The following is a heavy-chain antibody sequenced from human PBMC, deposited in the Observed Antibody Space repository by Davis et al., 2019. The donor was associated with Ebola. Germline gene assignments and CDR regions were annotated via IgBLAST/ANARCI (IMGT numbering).Heavy chain of an antibody. V-gene: IGHV3-33*01. CDR2: IWFDGSNK. J-gene: IGHJ1*01. CDR1: GFTFSNYG. Sequence: PGGSLRLSCTASGFTFSNYGMHWVRQAPGKGLEWVAVIWFDGSNKYYADSLKGRFTISRDNSKNTLYLQMNSLRAEDTAVYYCARGEVRFLEWISPNEYYHHWGQGTLVTVSS. CDR3: ARGEVRFLEWISPNEYYHH. D-gene: IGHD3-3*01.